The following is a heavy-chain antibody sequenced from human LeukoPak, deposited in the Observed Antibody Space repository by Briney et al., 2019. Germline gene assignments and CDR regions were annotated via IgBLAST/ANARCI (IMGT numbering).Heavy chain of an antibody. V-gene: IGHV4-59*01. Sequence: SETLSLTCSVSGGAISSDYWAWIRQPPGKGLEWIAYVHSSGYTSYNPSLKSRVTISIDTSKNQFSLKLNSVTAADTAVYYCAGYGSGSYRKAFDYWGQGTLVTVSS. CDR1: GGAISSDY. CDR3: AGYGSGSYRKAFDY. J-gene: IGHJ4*02. D-gene: IGHD3-10*01. CDR2: VHSSGYT.